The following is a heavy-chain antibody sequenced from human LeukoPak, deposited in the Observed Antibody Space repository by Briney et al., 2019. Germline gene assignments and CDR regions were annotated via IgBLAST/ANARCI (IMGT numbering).Heavy chain of an antibody. V-gene: IGHV5-51*01. CDR3: ARQGATNYDILTGYYEGDY. J-gene: IGHJ4*02. D-gene: IGHD3-9*01. CDR2: IYPGDSDA. Sequence: GESLKISCKGSGYSFTSYWIGWVRQMPGKGLEWMGIIYPGDSDAKYSPSFQGQVTVSADKSISTAYLQWSSLKASDTAMYYCARQGATNYDILTGYYEGDYWSQGTLVTVSS. CDR1: GYSFTSYW.